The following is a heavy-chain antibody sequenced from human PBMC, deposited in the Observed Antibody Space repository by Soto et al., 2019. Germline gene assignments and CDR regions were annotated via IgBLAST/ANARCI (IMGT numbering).Heavy chain of an antibody. Sequence: QVQLQQWGAGLLKPSETLSLTCAVYGGSFSGYYWSWIRQPPGKGLEWIGEIYHSGRTNYNPSLQSRVTISIDTSKIQFSLKLSSVTAADTAVYYCTKGGGNLWSWGQGTLVTVSS. CDR1: GGSFSGYY. D-gene: IGHD3-10*01. CDR2: IYHSGRT. CDR3: TKGGGNLWS. J-gene: IGHJ5*02. V-gene: IGHV4-34*01.